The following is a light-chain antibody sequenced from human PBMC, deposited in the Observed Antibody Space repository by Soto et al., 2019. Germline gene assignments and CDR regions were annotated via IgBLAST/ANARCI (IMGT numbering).Light chain of an antibody. J-gene: IGLJ3*02. V-gene: IGLV2-14*01. CDR1: SSDVGGYNY. Sequence: QSALTQPASVSGSPGQSITISCTGTSSDVGGYNYVSWYQQHPGKAPKLMIYEVSNRPSGVSNRFSGSKSGSTASLTISGLQAEDEADYYCSSYTSRSTLGVFGGGTKVTVL. CDR2: EVS. CDR3: SSYTSRSTLGV.